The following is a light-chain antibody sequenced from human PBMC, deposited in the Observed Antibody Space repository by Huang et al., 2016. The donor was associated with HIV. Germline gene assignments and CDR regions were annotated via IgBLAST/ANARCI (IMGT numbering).Light chain of an antibody. V-gene: IGKV1-12*01. J-gene: IGKJ1*01. Sequence: DIQMTQSPSSVSASVGDRVTITCRASQGIRTWLAWYQQKPEKAPKLLIYAASSLQSGVPSRFSGSGSGTDFTLTIRSLQPEDFATYYCQQANSFPRTFGQGTKVEIK. CDR1: QGIRTW. CDR2: AAS. CDR3: QQANSFPRT.